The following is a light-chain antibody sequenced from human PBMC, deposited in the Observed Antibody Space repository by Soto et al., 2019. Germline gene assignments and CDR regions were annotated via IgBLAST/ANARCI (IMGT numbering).Light chain of an antibody. CDR2: NNN. V-gene: IGLV1-44*01. CDR3: AAWDDSLNGWV. Sequence: QSVLTQPPSASGTPGQRVTISCSGSSSNIGSKTVNWYHQLPGTAPKLLIYNNNQRPSGVPDRFSGSKSGTSASLAISGLQSEDEADYHCAAWDDSLNGWVFGGGTKVTVL. J-gene: IGLJ3*02. CDR1: SSNIGSKT.